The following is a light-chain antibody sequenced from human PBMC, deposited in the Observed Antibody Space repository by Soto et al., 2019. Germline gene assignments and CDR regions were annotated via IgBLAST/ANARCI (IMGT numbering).Light chain of an antibody. Sequence: QSVLTQPASVSGSPGQSITISCTGTSNDVGGYNYVSWYQHHPGKAPKLMIYEVSDRPPGVSNRFSGSKSGNTASLTISGLQAEDEADCYCSSYTGSNIRYVFGTGTKVTVL. CDR2: EVS. CDR1: SNDVGGYNY. V-gene: IGLV2-14*01. CDR3: SSYTGSNIRYV. J-gene: IGLJ1*01.